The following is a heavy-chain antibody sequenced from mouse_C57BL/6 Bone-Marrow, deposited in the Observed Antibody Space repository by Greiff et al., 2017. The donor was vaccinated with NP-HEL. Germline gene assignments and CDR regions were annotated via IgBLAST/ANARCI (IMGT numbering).Heavy chain of an antibody. CDR1: GYTFTSYW. V-gene: IGHV1-55*01. D-gene: IGHD4-1*01. CDR2: IYPGSGST. Sequence: QVHVKQPGAELVKPGASVKMSCKASGYTFTSYWITWVKQRPGQGLEWIGDIYPGSGSTNYNEKFKSKATLTVDTSSSTAYMQLSSLTSEDSAVYYSARELGRGFAYWGRGTLVTVSA. CDR3: ARELGRGFAY. J-gene: IGHJ3*01.